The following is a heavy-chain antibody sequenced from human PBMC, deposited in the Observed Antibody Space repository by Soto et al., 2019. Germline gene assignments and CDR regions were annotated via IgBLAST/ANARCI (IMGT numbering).Heavy chain of an antibody. Sequence: PSETLSLTCTVSGGSISSSDHYWGWIRQPPGKGLEWIGSIYFTGSTYYTPSLKSRVTFSVDTSKNQFSLKLTSVAAADTAVYYCAKHEGSNPYYYGVDVWGQGTTVTVS. CDR3: AKHEGSNPYYYGVDV. J-gene: IGHJ6*02. CDR1: GGSISSSDHY. D-gene: IGHD6-13*01. V-gene: IGHV4-39*01. CDR2: IYFTGST.